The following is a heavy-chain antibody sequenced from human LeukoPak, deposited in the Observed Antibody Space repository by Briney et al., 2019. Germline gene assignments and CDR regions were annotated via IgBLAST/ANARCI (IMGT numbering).Heavy chain of an antibody. CDR2: IYYSGST. Sequence: SQTLSLTCTVSGVSISSGDYYWRWLRQPPGKGLEWIGYIYYSGSTYYNPSLKSRVTISVDTSKNQFSLKLSSVTAADTAVYYCARDGIAAAGTVLSYGMDVWGQGTTVTVSS. V-gene: IGHV4-30-4*01. CDR1: GVSISSGDYY. D-gene: IGHD6-13*01. CDR3: ARDGIAAAGTVLSYGMDV. J-gene: IGHJ6*02.